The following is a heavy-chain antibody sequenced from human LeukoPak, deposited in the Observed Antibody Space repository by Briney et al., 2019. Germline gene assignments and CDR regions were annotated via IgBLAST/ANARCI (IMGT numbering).Heavy chain of an antibody. D-gene: IGHD3-22*01. CDR3: ARGYYYDSSGPDAFDI. Sequence: ASVKVSCKASGYTFTGYYMHWVRQAPGQGLEWMGWINPNSGGTNYARKFQGRVTMTRDTSISTAYMELSRLRSDDTAVYYCARGYYYDSSGPDAFDIWGQGTMVTVSS. CDR2: INPNSGGT. V-gene: IGHV1-2*02. CDR1: GYTFTGYY. J-gene: IGHJ3*02.